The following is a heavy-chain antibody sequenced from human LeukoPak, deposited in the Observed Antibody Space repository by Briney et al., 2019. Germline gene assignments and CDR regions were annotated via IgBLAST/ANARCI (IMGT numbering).Heavy chain of an antibody. J-gene: IGHJ3*02. CDR1: GYTFTSYD. CDR3: TTDRVGGVIVIHRGDAFDI. CDR2: MNPNSGNT. V-gene: IGHV1-8*03. Sequence: GASVKVSCKASGYTFTSYDINWVRQATGQGLEWMGWMNPNSGNTGYAQKFQGRVTITRNTSISTAYMELSSLKTEDTAVYYCTTDRVGGVIVIHRGDAFDIWGQGTMVTVSS. D-gene: IGHD3-16*02.